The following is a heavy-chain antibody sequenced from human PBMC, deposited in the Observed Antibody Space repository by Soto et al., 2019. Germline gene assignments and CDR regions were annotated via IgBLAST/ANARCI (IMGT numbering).Heavy chain of an antibody. D-gene: IGHD4-4*01. CDR2: ISYDGSNK. Sequence: QVQLVESGGGVVQPGRSLRLSCAASGFTFSSYAMHWVRQAPGKGLEWVAVISYDGSNKYYADSVKGRFTISRDNSKNTLYLQMNSLSAEDTAVYYCARPLWRNDYNWGYFDLWGRGTLVTVS. J-gene: IGHJ2*01. CDR3: ARPLWRNDYNWGYFDL. V-gene: IGHV3-30-3*01. CDR1: GFTFSSYA.